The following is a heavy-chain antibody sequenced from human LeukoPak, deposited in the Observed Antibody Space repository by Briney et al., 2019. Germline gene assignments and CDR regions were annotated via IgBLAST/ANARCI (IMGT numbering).Heavy chain of an antibody. J-gene: IGHJ4*02. D-gene: IGHD6-19*01. CDR2: IYYSGTT. V-gene: IGHV4-59*01. CDR3: AKDSDSSGWYAGWDY. Sequence: SETLSLTCTVSGGSISSYYWSWIRQPPGKGLEWIGYIYYSGTTNYNPSLKSRVTISVDTSKNQFSLKLSSVTAADTAVYYCAKDSDSSGWYAGWDYWGQGTLVTVSS. CDR1: GGSISSYY.